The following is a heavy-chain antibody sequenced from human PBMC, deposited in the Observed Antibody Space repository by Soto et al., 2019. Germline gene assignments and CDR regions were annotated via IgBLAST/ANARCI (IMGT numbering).Heavy chain of an antibody. D-gene: IGHD3-3*01. V-gene: IGHV3-49*03. J-gene: IGHJ6*01. Sequence: CXRLSGKAAVFSFGDYSIRLFRHSAGEGLGLVGFVRSKLYGVTTDYAASVRGRFTISRDDSKSIAYLQMNSLKTDDTAVYYCARPGVKINDFDPLHYGLEVCGQRTTV. CDR3: ARPGVKINDFDPLHYGLEV. CDR2: VRSKLYGVTT. CDR1: VFSFGDYS.